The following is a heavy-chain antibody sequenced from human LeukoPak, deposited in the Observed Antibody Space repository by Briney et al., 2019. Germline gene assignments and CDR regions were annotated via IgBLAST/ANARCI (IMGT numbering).Heavy chain of an antibody. CDR2: IKSKTDGGTT. CDR1: GFTFSNAW. V-gene: IGHV3-15*01. J-gene: IGHJ4*02. CDR3: TAYYYGSGTYYNQFDY. Sequence: GGSLRLSCAASGFTFSNAWMTWVRQAPGKGLEWVGRIKSKTDGGTTDYVAPVKGRFTFSRDDSKNTLYLQVNSLKTEDTAVYYCTAYYYGSGTYYNQFDYWGQGTLVTVSS. D-gene: IGHD3-10*01.